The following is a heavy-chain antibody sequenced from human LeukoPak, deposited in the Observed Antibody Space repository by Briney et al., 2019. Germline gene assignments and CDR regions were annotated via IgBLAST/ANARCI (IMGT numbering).Heavy chain of an antibody. Sequence: QAGGSLRLSCAASGFTFSSYWMPWVRQAPGKGLVWVSRINSDGSSTSYADSVKGRFTISRDNAKNTLYLQMNSLRAEDTAVYYCARDRGRGYSGYDDSFDPWGQGTLVTVSS. D-gene: IGHD5-12*01. CDR2: INSDGSST. CDR1: GFTFSSYW. J-gene: IGHJ5*02. CDR3: ARDRGRGYSGYDDSFDP. V-gene: IGHV3-74*01.